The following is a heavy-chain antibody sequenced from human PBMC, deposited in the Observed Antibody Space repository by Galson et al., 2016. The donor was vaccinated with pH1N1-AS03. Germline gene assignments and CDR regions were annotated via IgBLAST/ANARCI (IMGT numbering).Heavy chain of an antibody. J-gene: IGHJ4*02. D-gene: IGHD2-15*01. CDR2: ISSDSTTM. V-gene: IGHV3-48*02. CDR3: GRDGGSGGLYYVQY. Sequence: SLRLSCAASGFTFSRYSMNWVRQAPGKGLEWVSYISSDSTTMYYAESVRGRFTISRDNARDSLHLQMNSLRDEDTAFYYCGRDGGSGGLYYVQYWGQGALVTVSS. CDR1: GFTFSRYS.